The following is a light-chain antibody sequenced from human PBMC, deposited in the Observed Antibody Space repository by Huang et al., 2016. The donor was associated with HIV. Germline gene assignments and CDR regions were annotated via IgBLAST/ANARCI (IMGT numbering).Light chain of an antibody. J-gene: IGKJ4*01. V-gene: IGKV3-11*01. Sequence: EVVLTQSPATLSLSPGERATLSCRASQSVTNYLVWYQQKPGRAPRLLIYDASIRATGIPDRFSGVGSGTDFTLIINSLEPEDFAVYYCQQRARWPLTFGGGTKVEI. CDR2: DAS. CDR3: QQRARWPLT. CDR1: QSVTNY.